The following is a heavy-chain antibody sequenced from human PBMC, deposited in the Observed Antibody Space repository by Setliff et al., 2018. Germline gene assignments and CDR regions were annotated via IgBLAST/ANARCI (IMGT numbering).Heavy chain of an antibody. CDR2: ISGYNGNT. CDR3: ATFRGYTYGYDY. J-gene: IGHJ4*02. Sequence: ASVKVSCKASGGTFSSYAISWVRQAPGQGLEWVGWISGYNGNTIYAQNFQDRVTMTTDASTNTAYMELRSLGSDDTAVYYCATFRGYTYGYDYWGQGTLVTVSS. CDR1: GGTFSSYA. V-gene: IGHV1-18*01. D-gene: IGHD5-18*01.